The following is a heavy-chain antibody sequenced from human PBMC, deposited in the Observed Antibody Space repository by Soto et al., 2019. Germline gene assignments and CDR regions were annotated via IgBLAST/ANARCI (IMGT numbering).Heavy chain of an antibody. CDR3: AKDLPDASWSYYFSYFDY. Sequence: GGSLRLSCAASGFTFSSYAMSWVRQAPGKGLEWVSAIGGSGGSTYYADSLKGRFTIYRDNSKNTLYLQMNSLRAEDTAVYYCAKDLPDASWSYYFSYFDYWGQGTLVTVSS. D-gene: IGHD1-26*01. CDR1: GFTFSSYA. CDR2: IGGSGGST. J-gene: IGHJ4*02. V-gene: IGHV3-23*01.